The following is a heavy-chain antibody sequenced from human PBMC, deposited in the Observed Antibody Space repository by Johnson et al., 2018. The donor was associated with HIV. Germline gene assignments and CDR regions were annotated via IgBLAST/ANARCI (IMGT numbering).Heavy chain of an antibody. CDR2: ISSSGSNI. J-gene: IGHJ3*02. Sequence: QEQLVESGGGVVQPGGSLRLSCAASGFTFSDYYMSWMRQAPGQGLEWVSYISSSGSNIYKADSVKGRFTISRDNAKNSLFLQMNSLRAEDTAVYYCARVGANFDAFDIWGQGTMVTVSS. V-gene: IGHV3-11*04. CDR1: GFTFSDYY. CDR3: ARVGANFDAFDI. D-gene: IGHD4/OR15-4a*01.